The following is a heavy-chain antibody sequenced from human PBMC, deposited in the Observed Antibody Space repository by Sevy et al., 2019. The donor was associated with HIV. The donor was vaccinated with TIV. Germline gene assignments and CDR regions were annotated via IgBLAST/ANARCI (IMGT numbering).Heavy chain of an antibody. D-gene: IGHD2-2*01. J-gene: IGHJ6*02. CDR1: GFTFSSFF. Sequence: GGSLRLSCAASGFTFSSFFMSWVRQAPGKGLEWVANIKRDGSEKYYVDSVKGRFTISRDNAKNSLYLQMNSLRAEDTAVYYCARDCSSASCLWGMDVWGQGTTVTVSS. V-gene: IGHV3-7*03. CDR2: IKRDGSEK. CDR3: ARDCSSASCLWGMDV.